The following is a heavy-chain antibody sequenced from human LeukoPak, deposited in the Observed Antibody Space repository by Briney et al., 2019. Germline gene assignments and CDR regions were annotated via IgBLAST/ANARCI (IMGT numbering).Heavy chain of an antibody. CDR2: MNPNSGNT. CDR3: ARDAPTPGSSWREVGDY. Sequence: GASVKVSCKASGYTFTSYDINWVRQATGQGLEWMGWMNPNSGNTGYAQKFQGRVTMTRNTSISTAYMELSSLRSEDTAVYYCARDAPTPGSSWREVGDYWGQGTLVTVSS. J-gene: IGHJ4*02. CDR1: GYTFTSYD. D-gene: IGHD6-13*01. V-gene: IGHV1-8*01.